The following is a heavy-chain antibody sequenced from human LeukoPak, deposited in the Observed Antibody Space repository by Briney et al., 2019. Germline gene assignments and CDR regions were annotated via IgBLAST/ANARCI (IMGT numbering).Heavy chain of an antibody. CDR2: IYSGGST. Sequence: GGSLSLSCAASGFTVSTYYMTWVRQAPGKGLECVSVIYSGGSTYYADSVKGRFTVSRDNSKNTLYLQMNSLRAEDTAMYYCARGLGYCTSTTCLLPFDYRGQGTLITVSS. CDR3: ARGLGYCTSTTCLLPFDY. J-gene: IGHJ4*02. V-gene: IGHV3-53*01. D-gene: IGHD2-2*01. CDR1: GFTVSTYY.